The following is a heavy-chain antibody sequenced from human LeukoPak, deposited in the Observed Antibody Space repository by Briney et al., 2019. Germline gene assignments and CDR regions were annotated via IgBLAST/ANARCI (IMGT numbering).Heavy chain of an antibody. D-gene: IGHD1-26*01. CDR1: GYTFTSYY. CDR2: INPTGGST. Sequence: ASVKVSCKASGYTFTSYYMHWVRQAPGQGLEWMGLINPTGGSTGYAQKFQGRVTMTRDMSTSTDYMELSSLRSEDTAIYYCARDNSVGDNAWWFDPWGQGTLVSASS. V-gene: IGHV1-46*01. CDR3: ARDNSVGDNAWWFDP. J-gene: IGHJ5*02.